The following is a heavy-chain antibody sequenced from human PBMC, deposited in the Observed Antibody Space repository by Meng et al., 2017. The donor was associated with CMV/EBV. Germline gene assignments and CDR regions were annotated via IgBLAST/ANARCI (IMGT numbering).Heavy chain of an antibody. Sequence: GESLKISCAASGFTFSSYGMHWVRQAPGKGLEWVAVISYDGSNKYYADSVKGRFTISRDNSKNTLYLQMNSLRAEDTAVYYCARGEIAVAAAIDYWGQGTLVTVSS. J-gene: IGHJ4*02. CDR1: GFTFSSYG. D-gene: IGHD6-19*01. V-gene: IGHV3-30*19. CDR3: ARGEIAVAAAIDY. CDR2: ISYDGSNK.